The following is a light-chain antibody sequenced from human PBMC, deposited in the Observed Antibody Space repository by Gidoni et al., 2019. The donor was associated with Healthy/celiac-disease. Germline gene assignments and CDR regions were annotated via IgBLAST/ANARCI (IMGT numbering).Light chain of an antibody. Sequence: DIQMTQSPSSLSASVGDRVTITCRASQSISSYLYWYQQKPGQAPKLLFYASCSLQSGVPSRFGGSGSRKDFTLTISRLPPEDFANYYCQQSYSTPHTFGGGTKVEIK. J-gene: IGKJ4*01. V-gene: IGKV1-39*01. CDR2: ASC. CDR1: QSISSY. CDR3: QQSYSTPHT.